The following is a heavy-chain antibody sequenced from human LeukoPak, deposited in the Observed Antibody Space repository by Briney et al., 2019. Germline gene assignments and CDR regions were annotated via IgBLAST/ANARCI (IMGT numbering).Heavy chain of an antibody. D-gene: IGHD6-6*01. V-gene: IGHV3-23*01. CDR1: GFTFSSYA. CDR2: ISGSGGST. CDR3: ARRTSSHPPYYFDY. Sequence: GGSLRLSCAASGFTFSSYAMSWVRQAPGKGLEWVSAISGSGGSTYYADSVRGRFTISRDNAKNTLYLQMNSLGAEDTAVYYRARRTSSHPPYYFDYWGQGTLLTVSS. J-gene: IGHJ4*02.